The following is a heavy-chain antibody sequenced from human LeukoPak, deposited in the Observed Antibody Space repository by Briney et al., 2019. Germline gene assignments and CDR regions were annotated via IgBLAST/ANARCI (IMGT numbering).Heavy chain of an antibody. CDR3: AKGLWTFDY. CDR2: ISGSGGST. Sequence: GGSLRLSCAASGFTFSSYAIHWVRQAPGKGLEWVSAISGSGGSTYYGDSVKGRFTISRDNSKNTVYLQMNSLRAEDTAVYYCAKGLWTFDYWGQGTLVIASS. J-gene: IGHJ4*02. V-gene: IGHV3-23*01. CDR1: GFTFSSYA. D-gene: IGHD3-16*01.